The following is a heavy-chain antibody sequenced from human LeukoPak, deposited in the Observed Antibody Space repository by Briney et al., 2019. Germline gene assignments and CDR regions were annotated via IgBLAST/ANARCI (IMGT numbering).Heavy chain of an antibody. V-gene: IGHV4-34*12. CDR3: ARRRHNFDFYDV. Sequence: SETLSLTCAVYGGSFSGYYWSWIRQSPGKGLEWIGATFYTGRTFYSPSLKSRVTISVDTSKNQFSLDLSSATAADTAAYYCARRRHNFDFYDVWGQGTRVTVSS. CDR2: TFYTGRT. J-gene: IGHJ3*01. D-gene: IGHD3/OR15-3a*01. CDR1: GGSFSGYY.